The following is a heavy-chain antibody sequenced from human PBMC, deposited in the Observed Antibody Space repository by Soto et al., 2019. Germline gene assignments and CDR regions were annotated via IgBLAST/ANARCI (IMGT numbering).Heavy chain of an antibody. CDR1: GYTFTSYG. D-gene: IGHD3-3*01. CDR2: ISAYNGNT. CDR3: ARGFELEWLPKGDAFDI. V-gene: IGHV1-18*01. J-gene: IGHJ3*02. Sequence: ASVKVSCKASGYTFTSYGISWVRQAPGQGFEWMGWISAYNGNTNYAQKLQGRVTMTTDTSTSTAYMELRSLRSDDTAVYYCARGFELEWLPKGDAFDIWGQGTMVTVSS.